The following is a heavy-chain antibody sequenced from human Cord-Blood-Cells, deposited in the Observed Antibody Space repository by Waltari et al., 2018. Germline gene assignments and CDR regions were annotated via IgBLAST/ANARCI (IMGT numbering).Heavy chain of an antibody. CDR1: GGSFSGYY. J-gene: IGHJ3*02. CDR3: ALILAGAKGDAFDI. V-gene: IGHV4-34*01. D-gene: IGHD3-9*01. CDR2: INHSGST. Sequence: QVQLQQWGAGLLKPSETLSRTCAVYGGSFSGYYWSWVRQPPGKGLEWIGEINHSGSTNYNPSLKSRVTISVDTSKNQFSLKLSSVTAADTAVYYCALILAGAKGDAFDIWGQGTMVTVSS.